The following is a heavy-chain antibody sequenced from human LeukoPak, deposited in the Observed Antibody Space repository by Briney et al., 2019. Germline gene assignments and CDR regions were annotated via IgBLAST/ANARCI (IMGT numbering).Heavy chain of an antibody. V-gene: IGHV3-7*04. CDR2: IKQDGSEK. CDR3: GRFTRSGDSVY. D-gene: IGHD7-27*01. Sequence: PGGSLTLFCAASGFTFSSYWMSWVRQAPGKGLEWVANIKQDGSEKQYVDSVKGRFAISRDNAENSLYLQMNSLKAEDTAVYYCGRFTRSGDSVYWGQGTLFTVSS. J-gene: IGHJ4*02. CDR1: GFTFSSYW.